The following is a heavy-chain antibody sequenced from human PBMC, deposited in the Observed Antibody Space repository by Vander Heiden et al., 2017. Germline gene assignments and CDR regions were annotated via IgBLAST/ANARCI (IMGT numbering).Heavy chain of an antibody. J-gene: IGHJ3*02. CDR3: ARDPQEYYYDSSGFDAFDI. CDR2: ISYDGSNK. CDR1: GFPFSSHA. V-gene: IGHV3-30-3*01. Sequence: QVQLVESGGGVVQPGRSLRLPCAASGFPFSSHAMHWVRQAPGKGLEWVAVISYDGSNKYYADSVKGRFTISRDNSKNTLYLQMNSLRAEDTAVYYCARDPQEYYYDSSGFDAFDIWGQGTMVTVSS. D-gene: IGHD3-22*01.